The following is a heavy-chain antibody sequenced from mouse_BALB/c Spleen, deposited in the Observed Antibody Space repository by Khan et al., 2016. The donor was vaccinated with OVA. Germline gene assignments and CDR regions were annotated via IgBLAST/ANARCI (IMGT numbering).Heavy chain of an antibody. J-gene: IGHJ4*01. Sequence: QVQLKESGPGLVAPSQSLSITCTISGFSLTNYGVHWIRQPPGKGLEWLVVIWSDGSTTYNSALKSRLTITKDNSKSQVFLQMNGHQTDDTAIYFCAGQPYYHYNIMDYWGQGTSVTVSS. CDR1: GFSLTNYG. CDR3: AGQPYYHYNIMDY. D-gene: IGHD2-10*01. CDR2: IWSDGST. V-gene: IGHV2-6-1*01.